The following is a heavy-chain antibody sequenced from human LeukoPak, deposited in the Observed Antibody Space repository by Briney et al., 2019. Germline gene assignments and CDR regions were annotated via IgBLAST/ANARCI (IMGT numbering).Heavy chain of an antibody. Sequence: GRTLRLSRAASGFTFSSYSMNCVPDAPGKGLECGSSISSISSYIYYADSVKVRFTNSRDNAKNSLYLQMNSLGAGDTAVYYCARDALIRGYSGYDLADYWGQGTLVTVSS. J-gene: IGHJ4*02. CDR3: ARDALIRGYSGYDLADY. CDR1: GFTFSSYS. D-gene: IGHD5-12*01. V-gene: IGHV3-21*01. CDR2: ISSISSYI.